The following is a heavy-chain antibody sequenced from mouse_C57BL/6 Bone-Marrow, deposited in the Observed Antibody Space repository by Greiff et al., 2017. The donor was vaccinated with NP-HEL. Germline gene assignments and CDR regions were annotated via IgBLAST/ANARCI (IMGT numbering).Heavy chain of an antibody. Sequence: EVMLVESGGGLVKPGGSLKLSCAASGFTFSSYAMSWVRQTPEKRLEWVATISDGGSYTYYPDNVKGRFPISRDNAKNNLYLQMSHLKSEDTAMYDCARKENYYSNAFAYWGQGTLVTVSA. CDR1: GFTFSSYA. J-gene: IGHJ3*01. D-gene: IGHD2-5*01. V-gene: IGHV5-4*03. CDR3: ARKENYYSNAFAY. CDR2: ISDGGSYT.